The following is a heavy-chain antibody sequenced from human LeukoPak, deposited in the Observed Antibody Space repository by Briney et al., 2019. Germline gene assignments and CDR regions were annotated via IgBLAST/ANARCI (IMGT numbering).Heavy chain of an antibody. CDR3: ARGLEGWLRLFDY. V-gene: IGHV4-34*01. D-gene: IGHD5-12*01. Sequence: SETLSLTCAVYGGSFSGYYWSWIRQPPGKGLEWIGEINHSGSTNYNPSLKSRVTISVDTSKNQFSLKLSSVTAADTAVYYCARGLEGWLRLFDYWGQGTLVTVSS. CDR2: INHSGST. CDR1: GGSFSGYY. J-gene: IGHJ4*02.